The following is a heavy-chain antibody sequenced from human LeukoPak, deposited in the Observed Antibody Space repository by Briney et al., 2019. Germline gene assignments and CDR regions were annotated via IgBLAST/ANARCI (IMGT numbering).Heavy chain of an antibody. CDR2: ISGSGSST. V-gene: IGHV3-23*01. J-gene: IGHJ4*02. D-gene: IGHD2-2*01. CDR1: GFTFSSCA. CDR3: AKAGSTAWTAVDF. Sequence: GGSLRLSCAASGFTFSSCAMNWVRLAPGKGLEWVSVISGSGSSTYYAASVKGRFTISRGNSKNILYLQMKSLRVEDTAIYYCAKAGSTAWTAVDFWGQGTLVTVSS.